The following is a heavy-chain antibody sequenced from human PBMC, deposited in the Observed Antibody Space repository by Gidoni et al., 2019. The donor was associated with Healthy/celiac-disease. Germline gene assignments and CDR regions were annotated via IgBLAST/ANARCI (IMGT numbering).Heavy chain of an antibody. CDR3: ASVYSHYYDSSGPLDY. J-gene: IGHJ4*02. Sequence: QVQLVQSGAEVKKPGSSVKVSCKASGGTFSSYAISWVRQAPGQGLEWMGGIIPNFGTANYAQKFQGRVTITADKSTSTAYMELSSLRSEDTAVYYCASVYSHYYDSSGPLDYWGQGTLVTVSS. V-gene: IGHV1-69*06. CDR2: IIPNFGTA. CDR1: GGTFSSYA. D-gene: IGHD3-22*01.